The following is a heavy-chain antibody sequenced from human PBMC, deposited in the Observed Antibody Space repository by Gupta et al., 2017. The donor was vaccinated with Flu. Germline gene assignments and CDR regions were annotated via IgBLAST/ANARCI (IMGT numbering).Heavy chain of an antibody. CDR1: TFSSYG. CDR3: AKDSSLQYYGSGSYPIYYYYGMDV. D-gene: IGHD3-10*01. Sequence: TFSSYGMHWVRQAPGKGLEWVAVISYDGSNKYYADSVKGRFTISRDNSKNTLYLQMNSLRAEDTAVYYCAKDSSLQYYGSGSYPIYYYYGMDVWGQGTTVTVSS. J-gene: IGHJ6*02. CDR2: ISYDGSNK. V-gene: IGHV3-30*18.